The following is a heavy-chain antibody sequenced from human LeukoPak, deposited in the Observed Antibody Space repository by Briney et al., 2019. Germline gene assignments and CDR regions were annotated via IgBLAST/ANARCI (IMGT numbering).Heavy chain of an antibody. Sequence: SGGSLRLSCAASGFTFSNYWMDWVRQVPGKGPVWVSRVGTDGSSTAYADYVKGRFTISRDNAKNTLYLQMNSLRVEDTAVYYCARDKYGGNSNAFDTWGQGTLVTVSS. CDR2: VGTDGSST. CDR3: ARDKYGGNSNAFDT. V-gene: IGHV3-74*01. J-gene: IGHJ3*02. CDR1: GFTFSNYW. D-gene: IGHD4-23*01.